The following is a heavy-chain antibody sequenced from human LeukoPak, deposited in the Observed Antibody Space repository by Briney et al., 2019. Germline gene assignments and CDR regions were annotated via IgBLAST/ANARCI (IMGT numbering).Heavy chain of an antibody. Sequence: PGGSLRLSCAASGFTFSSYSMNWVRQAPGKGLEWVSYISSSSSTIYYADSVKGRFTISRDNSKNTLYLQMNSLRAEDTAVYYCARDHYDFWSGYYTVDYWGQGTLVTVSS. V-gene: IGHV3-48*01. CDR2: ISSSSSTI. J-gene: IGHJ4*02. CDR3: ARDHYDFWSGYYTVDY. CDR1: GFTFSSYS. D-gene: IGHD3-3*01.